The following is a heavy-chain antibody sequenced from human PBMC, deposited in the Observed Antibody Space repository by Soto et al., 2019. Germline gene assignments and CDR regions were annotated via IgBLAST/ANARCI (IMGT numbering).Heavy chain of an antibody. J-gene: IGHJ6*02. CDR2: TYYRSKWYN. D-gene: IGHD6-19*01. CDR3: ARVGVAGTDYYYYYGMDV. CDR1: GDSVSSNSAA. V-gene: IGHV6-1*01. Sequence: SQTLSLTCAISGDSVSSNSAAWNWIRQSPSRGLEWLGRTYYRSKWYNDYAVSVKSRITINPDTSKNQFSLQLNSVTPEDTAVYYCARVGVAGTDYYYYYGMDVWGQGTTVTVSS.